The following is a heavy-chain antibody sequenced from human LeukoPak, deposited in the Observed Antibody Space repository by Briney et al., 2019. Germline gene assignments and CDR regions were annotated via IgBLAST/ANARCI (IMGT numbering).Heavy chain of an antibody. D-gene: IGHD1-14*01. CDR1: GFTFSDHY. J-gene: IGHJ3*02. CDR3: AREPAIHYAFDI. V-gene: IGHV3-72*01. Sequence: GGSLRLSCAASGFTFSDHYMDWVRQAPGKGLEWVGRTRNKANSYTTEYAASVKGRFTISRDDSKNSLYLQMNSLKTEDTAVYYCAREPAIHYAFDIWGQGTMVTVSS. CDR2: TRNKANSYTT.